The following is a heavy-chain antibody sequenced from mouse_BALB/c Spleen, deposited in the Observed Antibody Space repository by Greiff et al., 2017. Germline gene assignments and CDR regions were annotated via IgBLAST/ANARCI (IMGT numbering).Heavy chain of an antibody. J-gene: IGHJ1*01. CDR3: ARGGGSYVSYWYFDV. CDR1: GFTFSSYA. CDR2: ISSGGST. V-gene: IGHV5-6-5*01. D-gene: IGHD1-1*02. Sequence: DVMLVESGGGLVKPGGSLTLSCAASGFTFSSYAMSWVRQTPEKRLEWVASISSGGSTYYPASVKGRFTISRDNARNILYLQMSSLRSEDTAMYYCARGGGSYVSYWYFDVWGAGTTVTVSS.